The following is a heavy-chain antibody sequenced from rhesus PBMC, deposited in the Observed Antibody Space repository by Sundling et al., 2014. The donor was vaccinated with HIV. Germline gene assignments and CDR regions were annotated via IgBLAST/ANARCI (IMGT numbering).Heavy chain of an antibody. CDR2: ISSGGST. J-gene: IGHJ6*01. Sequence: EVQLVESGGGLAKPGGSLRLSCAASGFTFSSYAMHWVRQAPGKGLEWVSGISSGGSTYYADSVKGRFTISRDNSKNTLSLQMNSLRAEDTAVYYCAKDLTYSSWSTPGLDSWGQGVVVTVSS. CDR3: AKDLTYSSWSTPGLDS. V-gene: IGHV3-103*01. D-gene: IGHD6-13*01. CDR1: GFTFSSYA.